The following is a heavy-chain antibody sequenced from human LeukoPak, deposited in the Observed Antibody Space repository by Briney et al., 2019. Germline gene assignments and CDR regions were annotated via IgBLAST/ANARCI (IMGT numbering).Heavy chain of an antibody. CDR2: ISGSGGST. Sequence: GGSLRLSCAASGFTFSSYAMSWVRQAPGKGLEWVSAISGSGGSTYYADSVKGRFTISRDNSKNTLYLQMNSLRAEDTAVYYCAKDRGYDFWSGHYQYYYYGMDVWGQGTTVTVSS. J-gene: IGHJ6*02. V-gene: IGHV3-23*01. CDR1: GFTFSSYA. D-gene: IGHD3-3*01. CDR3: AKDRGYDFWSGHYQYYYYGMDV.